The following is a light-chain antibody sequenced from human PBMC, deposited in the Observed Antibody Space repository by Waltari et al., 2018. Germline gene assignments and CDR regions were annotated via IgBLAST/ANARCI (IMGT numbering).Light chain of an antibody. V-gene: IGKV1-9*01. CDR3: QQLHRYPMT. Sequence: IQLTHSPSSLSASVGDRVAITCRASQGINTFLAWYQQKPGKAPKLLIYAASTSQSGVPSRFSGSGSGTDFTLTISSLQPEDFATYYCQQLHRYPMTFGRGTKVEIK. CDR1: QGINTF. J-gene: IGKJ1*01. CDR2: AAS.